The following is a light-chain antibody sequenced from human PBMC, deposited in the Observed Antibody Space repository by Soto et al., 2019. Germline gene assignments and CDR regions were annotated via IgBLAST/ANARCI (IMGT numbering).Light chain of an antibody. CDR1: SGDVGGYNS. V-gene: IGLV2-8*01. CDR2: EVN. J-gene: IGLJ1*01. Sequence: QSALTQPPSASGSPGQSVTVSCTGTSGDVGGYNSVSWYQHHPGKAPKLMIYEVNKRPSGVPDRFSGSKSGNTASLTVSGLQAEDEADYYCSSYAGRNTFVFGTGTKVTVL. CDR3: SSYAGRNTFV.